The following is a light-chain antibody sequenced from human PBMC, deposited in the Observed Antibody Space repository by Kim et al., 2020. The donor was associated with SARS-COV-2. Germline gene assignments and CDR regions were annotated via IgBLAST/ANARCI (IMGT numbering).Light chain of an antibody. V-gene: IGLV2-14*03. CDR1: SSDVAGYNS. CDR3: SSYTTNNTWV. J-gene: IGLJ3*02. CDR2: DVA. Sequence: QSALTQPASVSGSPGQSITISCAGTSSDVAGYNSVSWFQQHPGKAPKLMIFDVANRPSGVSDRFSGSRSGSTASLTISGLQPEDEADYYCSSYTTNNTWVFGGGTQLTVL.